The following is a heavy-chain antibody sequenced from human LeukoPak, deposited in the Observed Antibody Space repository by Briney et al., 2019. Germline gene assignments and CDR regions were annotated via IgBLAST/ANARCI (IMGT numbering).Heavy chain of an antibody. CDR2: IYHRGTT. D-gene: IGHD3-10*01. CDR1: GYFISGGYY. CDR3: ARGYYYGPDNAGEFDF. V-gene: IGHV4-38-2*02. Sequence: SETLSLTCTVSGYFISGGYYWDWIRQPPGKGLEWIGNIYHRGTTSYNPSRRGRITISVDTSKNQFSLRLTSVTAADTAVYYCARGYYYGPDNAGEFDFWGEGILVTVSS. J-gene: IGHJ4*02.